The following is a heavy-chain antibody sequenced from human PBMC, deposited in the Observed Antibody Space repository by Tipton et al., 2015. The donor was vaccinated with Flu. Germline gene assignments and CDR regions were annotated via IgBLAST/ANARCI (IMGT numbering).Heavy chain of an antibody. J-gene: IGHJ6*02. CDR2: TYYRSKWYN. CDR3: AKVGGRGSYYYGMDV. V-gene: IGHV6-1*01. Sequence: LVKPTQTLSLTCAISGGSVSSNSVAWNWIRQSPSRGLEWLGRTYYRSKWYNDYAESVKSRIITSPDTAKNEVSLQLRSVTPEDTAVYYCAKVGGRGSYYYGMDVWGQGTTVTVSS. CDR1: GGSVSSNSVA.